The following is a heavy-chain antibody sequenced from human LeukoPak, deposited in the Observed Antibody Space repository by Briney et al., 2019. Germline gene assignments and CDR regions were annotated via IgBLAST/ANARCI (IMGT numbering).Heavy chain of an antibody. CDR1: GFTFSSYG. V-gene: IGHV3-23*01. J-gene: IGHJ4*02. CDR2: ISGSGGST. CDR3: AKELGWLQSTYDY. D-gene: IGHD5-24*01. Sequence: GGSLRLSCAASGFTFSSYGMSWVRQAPGKGLEWVSAISGSGGSTYYADSVKGRFTISRDNAKNSLYLQMNSLRAEDTAVYYCAKELGWLQSTYDYWGQGTLVTVSS.